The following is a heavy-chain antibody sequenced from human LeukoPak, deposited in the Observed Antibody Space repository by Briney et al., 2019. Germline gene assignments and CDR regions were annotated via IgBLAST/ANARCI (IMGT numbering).Heavy chain of an antibody. CDR1: GDSVSSNSAA. D-gene: IGHD4-17*01. CDR2: TYYRSKWYN. CDR3: ASGGPYGDYANWFDS. Sequence: SQTLSLTYAISGDSVSSNSAAWNWIRQSPSRGLEWLGRTYYRSKWYNDYAVSVKSRITINPDTSKNQFSLQLNSVTPEDTAVYYCASGGPYGDYANWFDSRGQGTLVTVPS. J-gene: IGHJ5*01. V-gene: IGHV6-1*01.